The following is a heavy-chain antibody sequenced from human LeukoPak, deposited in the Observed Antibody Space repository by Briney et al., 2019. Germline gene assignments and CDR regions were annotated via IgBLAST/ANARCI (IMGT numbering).Heavy chain of an antibody. CDR1: GYTFSDYS. CDR3: AKGGLITVAGTFDY. D-gene: IGHD6-19*01. CDR2: ITDSGART. V-gene: IGHV3-23*01. J-gene: IGHJ4*02. Sequence: GGSLRLSCAASGYTFSDYSMNWVRQAPGKGLEWVSTITDSGARTYYTDSVKGRFTISRDNSKNTLYLQMNSLRAEDTAIYYCAKGGLITVAGTFDYWGQGTLVTVFS.